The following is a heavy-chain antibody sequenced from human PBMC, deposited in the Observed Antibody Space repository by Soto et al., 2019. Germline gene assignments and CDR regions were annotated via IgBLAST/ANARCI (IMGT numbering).Heavy chain of an antibody. CDR3: AREGSHHTGPFDY. V-gene: IGHV3-49*04. CDR2: IRSKTYSGTT. Sequence: GGSLRLRCTASGFTVGDYTMNWVRQAPRKGLEWVAFIRSKTYSGTTEYAASVKARFTISRDDSRDIAYLQMSSLKAEDTAMYYCAREGSHHTGPFDYWGQGTLVTVSS. CDR1: GFTVGDYT. J-gene: IGHJ4*02. D-gene: IGHD2-8*02.